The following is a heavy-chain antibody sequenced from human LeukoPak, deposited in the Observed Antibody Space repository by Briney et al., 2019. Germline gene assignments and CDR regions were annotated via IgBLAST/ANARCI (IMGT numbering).Heavy chain of an antibody. CDR1: RFTFSDYY. Sequence: GGSLRLSCAASRFTFSDYYMSWIRQAPGKWLEWVSYISSSGSVKYYADPVKGRFTISRDNAKNSLYLQMNSLRAEDTAVYYCAERGITMIGGVWGKGTTVTISS. V-gene: IGHV3-11*04. J-gene: IGHJ6*04. CDR2: ISSSGSVK. CDR3: AERGITMIGGV. D-gene: IGHD3-10*02.